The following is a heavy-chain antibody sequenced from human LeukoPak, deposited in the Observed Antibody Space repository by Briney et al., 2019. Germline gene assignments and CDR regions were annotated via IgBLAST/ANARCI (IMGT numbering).Heavy chain of an antibody. CDR2: IKQDGSEK. J-gene: IGHJ4*02. CDR3: VRVGRDSQYGFFDY. D-gene: IGHD4-11*01. V-gene: IGHV3-7*01. Sequence: GGSLRLSCVTSGFTFNSYGMTWVRQAPGKGLEWVANIKQDGSEKYYVDSVKGRFTISRDNAKNSLYLQMDSLRAADTAVYSCVRVGRDSQYGFFDYWGQGTLVTVSS. CDR1: GFTFNSYG.